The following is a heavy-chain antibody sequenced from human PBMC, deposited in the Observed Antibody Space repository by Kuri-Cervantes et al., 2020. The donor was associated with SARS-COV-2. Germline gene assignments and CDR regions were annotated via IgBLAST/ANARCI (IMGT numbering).Heavy chain of an antibody. CDR3: ALGYWGSGYPRYYYYMDV. D-gene: IGHD3-22*01. CDR1: GGTFSSYA. Sequence: SVKVSCKASGGTFSSYAISWVRQAPGQGLEWMGGIIPIIGTANYAQKFQGRVTITADESTSTAYMELSSLRSEDTAVYYCALGYWGSGYPRYYYYMDVWGKGTTVTVSS. V-gene: IGHV1-69*13. CDR2: IIPIIGTA. J-gene: IGHJ6*03.